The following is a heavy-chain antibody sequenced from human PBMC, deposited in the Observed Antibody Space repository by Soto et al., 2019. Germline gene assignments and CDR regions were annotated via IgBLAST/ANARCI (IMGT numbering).Heavy chain of an antibody. J-gene: IGHJ4*02. Sequence: SETLSLTCTVSGGSISSSSYYWGWIRQPPGKGLEWIGSIYYSGSTYYNPSLKSRVTISVDTSKNQFSLKLSSVTAADTAVYYCARVILALMSGIYCSSTSCQIFDYWGQGTLVTVSS. D-gene: IGHD2-2*01. V-gene: IGHV4-39*07. CDR3: ARVILALMSGIYCSSTSCQIFDY. CDR1: GGSISSSSYY. CDR2: IYYSGST.